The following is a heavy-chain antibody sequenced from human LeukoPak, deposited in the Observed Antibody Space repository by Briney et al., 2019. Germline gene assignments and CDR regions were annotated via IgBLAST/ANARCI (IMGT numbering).Heavy chain of an antibody. V-gene: IGHV3-21*04. CDR3: ARGYFDGTDV. Sequence: TTGGSLRLSCAAFEFTFSSYSMNWVRQAPGKGLEWVSSISSSSSYIYYADSVKGRFTISRDNAKNSLYLQMNSLRAEDTAVYYCARGYFDGTDVWGQGTTVTVSS. CDR2: ISSSSSYI. J-gene: IGHJ6*02. D-gene: IGHD3-9*01. CDR1: EFTFSSYS.